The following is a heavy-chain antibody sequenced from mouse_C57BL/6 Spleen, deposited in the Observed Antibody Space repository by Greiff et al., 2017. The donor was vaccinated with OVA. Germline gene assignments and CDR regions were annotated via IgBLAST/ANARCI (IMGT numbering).Heavy chain of an antibody. J-gene: IGHJ2*01. CDR3: ARGNWDAYYFDY. CDR2: IYPSDSET. V-gene: IGHV1-61*01. CDR1: GYTFTSYW. D-gene: IGHD4-1*01. Sequence: QVQLQQPGAELVRPGSSVKLSCKASGYTFTSYWMDWVKQRPGQGLEWIGNIYPSDSETHYNQKFKDKATLTVDKSSSTAYMQLSSLTSEDSAVYYCARGNWDAYYFDYWGQGTTLTVSS.